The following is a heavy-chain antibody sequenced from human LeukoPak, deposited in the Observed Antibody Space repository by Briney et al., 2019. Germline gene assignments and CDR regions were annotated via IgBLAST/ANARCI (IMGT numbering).Heavy chain of an antibody. D-gene: IGHD3-10*01. V-gene: IGHV1-18*01. Sequence: ASVKVSCKTSGYTFTSYGISWVRQAPGQGLEWMGWISANDGNTDYPQKLQGRVTMTTDTSTSTAYMELRSLRSDDTAVYYCARESHVTREDYWGQGTLVTVSS. J-gene: IGHJ4*02. CDR3: ARESHVTREDY. CDR1: GYTFTSYG. CDR2: ISANDGNT.